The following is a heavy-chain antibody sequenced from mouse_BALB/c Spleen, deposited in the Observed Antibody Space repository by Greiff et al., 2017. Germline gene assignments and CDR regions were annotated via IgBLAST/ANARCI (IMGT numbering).Heavy chain of an antibody. V-gene: IGHV3-2*02. CDR3: ARSGWLLPSWFAY. CDR2: ISYSGST. CDR1: GYSITSDYA. J-gene: IGHJ3*01. D-gene: IGHD2-3*01. Sequence: EVMLVESGPGLVKPSQSLSLTCTVTGYSITSDYAWNWIRQFPGNKLEWMGYISYSGSTSYNPSLKSRISITRDTSKNQFFLQLNSVTTEDTATYYCARSGWLLPSWFAYWGQGTLVTVSA.